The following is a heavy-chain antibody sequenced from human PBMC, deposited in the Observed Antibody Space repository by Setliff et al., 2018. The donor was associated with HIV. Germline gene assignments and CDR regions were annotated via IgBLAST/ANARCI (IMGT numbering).Heavy chain of an antibody. CDR1: GGSINNYY. D-gene: IGHD1-20*01. CDR2: IFYSGST. V-gene: IGHV4-59*01. CDR3: ARGGGAVYNFGWRKATYYFDS. Sequence: NPSETLSLTCSVSGGSINNYYWSWIRQSPGKGLEWIGYIFYSGSTNYNPSLKSRVTFSVDMSKNQFSLRLTSVTAADPAIYYCARGGGAVYNFGWRKATYYFDSWGQGQLVTV. J-gene: IGHJ4*02.